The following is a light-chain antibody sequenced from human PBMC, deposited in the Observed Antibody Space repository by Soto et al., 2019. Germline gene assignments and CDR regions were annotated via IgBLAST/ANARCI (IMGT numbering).Light chain of an antibody. Sequence: VLTQSPGTVSSSPGERVTLSCRASQTIANNFLAWYQHRPGQAPRVVVYGASSRATGIPDRFSGSGSGTEFTLTISRLEPEDFAVYYCQQYDSSYTFGQGTKLE. CDR2: GAS. CDR3: QQYDSSYT. CDR1: QTIANNF. J-gene: IGKJ2*01. V-gene: IGKV3-20*01.